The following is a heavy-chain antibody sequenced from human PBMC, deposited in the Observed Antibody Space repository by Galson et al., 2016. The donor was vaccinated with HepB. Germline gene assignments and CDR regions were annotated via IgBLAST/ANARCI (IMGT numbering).Heavy chain of an antibody. V-gene: IGHV3-33*01. CDR2: IGFDGKEK. D-gene: IGHD2/OR15-2a*01. CDR3: AREPPIVLYYGMDV. Sequence: SLRLSCAASGFTFSRYGMHWVRQAPGKGLEWVAIIGFDGKEKYYADSVKGRFTISRDNPKNTLNLQMNSLRAEDTAVYYCAREPPIVLYYGMDVWGQGTTVTVSS. CDR1: GFTFSRYG. J-gene: IGHJ6*02.